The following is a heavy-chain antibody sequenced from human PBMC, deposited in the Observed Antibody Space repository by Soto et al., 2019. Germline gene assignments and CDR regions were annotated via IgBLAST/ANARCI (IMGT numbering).Heavy chain of an antibody. CDR2: IIPILGIA. V-gene: IGHV1-69*04. J-gene: IGHJ4*02. Sequence: SVKVSCKASGGTFSSYTISWVRQAPGQGLEWMGRIIPILGIANYAQKFQGRVTITADKSTSTAYMELSRLRSDDTAVYYCTTDSYSSITVVRFDYWGQGTVVTVSS. CDR3: TTDSYSSITVVRFDY. D-gene: IGHD1-26*01. CDR1: GGTFSSYT.